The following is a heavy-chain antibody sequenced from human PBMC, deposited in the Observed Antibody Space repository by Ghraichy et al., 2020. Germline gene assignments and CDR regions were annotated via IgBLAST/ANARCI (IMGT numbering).Heavy chain of an antibody. Sequence: GESLNISCAGSGFTFSANWAHWVRQPPGKGLEWVATIDPDGSAKNYVDSVKGRFTISRDNAKNSLDLQMNNLGAEDTAVYYCLKSLDTWGQGTLVTVSS. V-gene: IGHV3-7*03. J-gene: IGHJ5*02. CDR3: LKSLDT. CDR2: IDPDGSAK. CDR1: GFTFSANW. D-gene: IGHD3-9*01.